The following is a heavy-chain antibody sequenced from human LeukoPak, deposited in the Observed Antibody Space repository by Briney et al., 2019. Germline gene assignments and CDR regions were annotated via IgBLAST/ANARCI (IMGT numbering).Heavy chain of an antibody. D-gene: IGHD3-3*01. V-gene: IGHV1-24*01. CDR3: ARDGNYDFWSGYYYYGMDV. Sequence: ASVKVSCKVSGHTLAELSMHWVRQAPGKGLEWMGGFDPEDDETIYARKFQGRISMTEDTSTDTAHMELSSLRSDDTAVYYCARDGNYDFWSGYYYYGMDVWGQGTTVTVSS. CDR2: FDPEDDET. J-gene: IGHJ6*02. CDR1: GHTLAELS.